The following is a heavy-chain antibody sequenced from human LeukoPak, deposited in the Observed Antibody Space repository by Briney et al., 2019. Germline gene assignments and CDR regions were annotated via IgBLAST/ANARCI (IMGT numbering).Heavy chain of an antibody. Sequence: GGSLRLSCAASGFTFSNYGMSWVRQTPGEGLEWVSSISGSGGYTFYADSVKGRFTISRDNSKNTLYLQMNSLRAEDTAVYYCARGGYGYYDSSGYPYWGQGTLVTVSS. CDR2: ISGSGGYT. V-gene: IGHV3-23*01. D-gene: IGHD3-22*01. J-gene: IGHJ4*02. CDR3: ARGGYGYYDSSGYPY. CDR1: GFTFSNYG.